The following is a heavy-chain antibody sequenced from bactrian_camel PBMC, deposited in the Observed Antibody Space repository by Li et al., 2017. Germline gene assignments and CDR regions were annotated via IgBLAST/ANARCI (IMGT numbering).Heavy chain of an antibody. J-gene: IGHJ6*01. CDR3: VSETSISDGLWYRPPTREVGY. Sequence: VQLVESGGGSVQAGGSLRLSCVLSGATLRSYCMGWFHQPPGKEREGVAAIYTGDARTVYYADSVKGRFTISPDNEKNTVYLQMNSLKPEDTAMYYCVSETSISDGLWYRPPTREVGYWGQGTQVTVS. CDR2: IYTGDART. V-gene: IGHV3S40*01. D-gene: IGHD2*01. CDR1: GATLRSYC.